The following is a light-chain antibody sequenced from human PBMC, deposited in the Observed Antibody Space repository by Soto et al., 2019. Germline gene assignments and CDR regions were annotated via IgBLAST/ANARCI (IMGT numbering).Light chain of an antibody. CDR2: KAS. J-gene: IGKJ1*01. V-gene: IGKV1-5*03. CDR1: QTIASW. Sequence: DIQMTQSPSTLSASVGDRVTITCRASQTIASWLAWYQQKPGKAPKLLIYKASTLEYGVPSRFRGSGSGTEFTLTIDTLQPDDFATYYCQHYKSYPWTFGQGTKVDIK. CDR3: QHYKSYPWT.